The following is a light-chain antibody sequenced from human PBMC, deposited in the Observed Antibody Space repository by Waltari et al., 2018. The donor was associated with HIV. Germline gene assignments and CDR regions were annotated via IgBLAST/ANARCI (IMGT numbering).Light chain of an antibody. J-gene: IGKJ5*01. V-gene: IGKV1-9*01. CDR2: AAS. Sequence: DIQLTQSPSFLSASVGDRGTITCRASQGISSYLAWYQQKPGKAPKLLIYAASAWHSGVPSRFRGSGSWTGFTLTISSLQPEDFATYGCQQLNSYPMTFGQGTRLEI. CDR3: QQLNSYPMT. CDR1: QGISSY.